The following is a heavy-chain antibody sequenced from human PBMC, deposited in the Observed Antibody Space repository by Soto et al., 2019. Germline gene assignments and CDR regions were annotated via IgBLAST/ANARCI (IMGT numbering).Heavy chain of an antibody. Sequence: QVQLVESGGGVVQPGRSLRLSCAASGFTFGSYAMHWVRQAPGKGLEWVAVISYDGSNKYYADSVKGRFTISRDNSKNPLYLQMNSLRAEDTAVYYCARLRFLEWLYPSSSYYYYGMDVWGQGTTVTVSS. CDR2: ISYDGSNK. CDR1: GFTFGSYA. CDR3: ARLRFLEWLYPSSSYYYYGMDV. V-gene: IGHV3-30-3*01. J-gene: IGHJ6*02. D-gene: IGHD3-3*01.